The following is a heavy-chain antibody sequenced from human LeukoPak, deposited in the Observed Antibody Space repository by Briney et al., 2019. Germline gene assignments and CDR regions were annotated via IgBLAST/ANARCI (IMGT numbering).Heavy chain of an antibody. V-gene: IGHV3-21*01. Sequence: GGSLRLSCAASGFTFSSYSMNWVRQAPGKGLEWVSSISSSSSYIYYADSVKGRFTISRDNAKNSLYLQMNSLRAEDTAVYYCARHTSILYDILTGYYDYWGQGTLVTVSS. CDR2: ISSSSSYI. CDR1: GFTFSSYS. D-gene: IGHD3-9*01. J-gene: IGHJ4*02. CDR3: ARHTSILYDILTGYYDY.